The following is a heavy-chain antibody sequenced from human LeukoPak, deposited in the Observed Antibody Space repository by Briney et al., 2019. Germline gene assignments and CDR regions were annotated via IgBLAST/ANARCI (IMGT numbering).Heavy chain of an antibody. CDR2: ISSSSTYI. Sequence: GSLRLSCAASGFTFSSYSMNWVRQAPGKGLEWVSSISSSSTYIYYADSVKGRFTISRDSAKNSLYLQMNSLRAEDTALYYCATSAVPSNFYYYAMDVWGQGTTVTVSS. V-gene: IGHV3-21*01. CDR3: ATSAVPSNFYYYAMDV. CDR1: GFTFSSYS. J-gene: IGHJ6*02.